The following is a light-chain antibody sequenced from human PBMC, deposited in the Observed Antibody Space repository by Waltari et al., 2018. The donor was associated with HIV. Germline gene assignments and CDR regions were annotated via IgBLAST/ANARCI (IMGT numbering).Light chain of an antibody. V-gene: IGLV3-25*03. CDR2: QDT. CDR3: QSADLSGTYWV. J-gene: IGLJ3*02. Sequence: SYDVTQPSSVSVSPGQTARITCSGYAFPNQFVYWYQQKPGQAPVLVIYQDTQRPSGIPERFSGSSSGTVATLTIRGVRTEDEADYHCQSADLSGTYWVFGGGTKLTVL. CDR1: AFPNQF.